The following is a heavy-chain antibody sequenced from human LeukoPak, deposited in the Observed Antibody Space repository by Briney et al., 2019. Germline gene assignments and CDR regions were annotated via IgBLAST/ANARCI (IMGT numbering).Heavy chain of an antibody. V-gene: IGHV3-23*01. Sequence: GGSLRLSCAASGFSLSSYAMSWVRQAPGKGLEWVSAISSTDAGTYHADSVRGRFTISRDSSKNTLYLQMNSLRAEDTAVYYCAKDMFAAAGIYYFDYWGQGTLVTVSS. CDR2: ISSTDAGT. CDR1: GFSLSSYA. J-gene: IGHJ4*02. CDR3: AKDMFAAAGIYYFDY. D-gene: IGHD6-13*01.